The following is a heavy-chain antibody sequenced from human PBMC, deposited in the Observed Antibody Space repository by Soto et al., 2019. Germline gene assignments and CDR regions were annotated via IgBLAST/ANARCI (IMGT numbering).Heavy chain of an antibody. CDR3: ARELVLGAQYGSSARHFDY. CDR2: ISSYNGNT. Sequence: QVQLVQSGAEVKKPGASVKVSCKASGYTFTSYGISWVRQAPGQGLEWMGWISSYNGNTNYAQKLQGRVTMTTDTSTSTAYMELRSLRSDATAVYYCARELVLGAQYGSSARHFDYWGQGTLVTVSS. J-gene: IGHJ4*02. D-gene: IGHD6-6*01. V-gene: IGHV1-18*04. CDR1: GYTFTSYG.